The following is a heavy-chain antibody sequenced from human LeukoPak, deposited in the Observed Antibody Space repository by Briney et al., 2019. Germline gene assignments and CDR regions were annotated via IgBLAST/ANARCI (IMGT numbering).Heavy chain of an antibody. V-gene: IGHV4-34*01. J-gene: IGHJ4*02. D-gene: IGHD6-19*01. Sequence: SETLSLTCAVYGGSFSGYYWSWIRQPPGKGLEWIGEINHSGSTNYNPSLKGRVTISVDTSKNQSSLKLSSVTAADTAVYYCARGGSSGWWRRLYFDYWGQGTLVTVSS. CDR1: GGSFSGYY. CDR3: ARGGSSGWWRRLYFDY. CDR2: INHSGST.